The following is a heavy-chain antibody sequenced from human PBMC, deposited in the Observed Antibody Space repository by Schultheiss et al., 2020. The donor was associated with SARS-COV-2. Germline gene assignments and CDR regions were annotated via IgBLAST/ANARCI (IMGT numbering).Heavy chain of an antibody. CDR2: IYYSGST. Sequence: ESLKISCAASGFTVSSNYMSWVRQAPGKGLEWIGSIYYSGSTNYNPSLKSRVTISVDTSKNQFSLKLSSVTAADTAVYYCARDGYATYYYGMDVWGQGTTVTVSS. CDR1: GFTVSSNY. V-gene: IGHV4-59*02. D-gene: IGHD5-12*01. J-gene: IGHJ6*02. CDR3: ARDGYATYYYGMDV.